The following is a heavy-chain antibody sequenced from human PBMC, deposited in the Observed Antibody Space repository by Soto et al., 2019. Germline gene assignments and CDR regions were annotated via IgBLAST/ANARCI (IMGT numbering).Heavy chain of an antibody. J-gene: IGHJ4*02. D-gene: IGHD6-6*01. CDR3: ARDVGGGEQLVFDY. CDR1: GFTFSSYW. V-gene: IGHV3-7*01. CDR2: IKQDGSEK. Sequence: GGSLRLSCAASGFTFSSYWMSWVRQAPGKGLEWVANIKQDGSEKYYVDSVKGRFTISRDNAKNSLYLQMNSLRAEDTAVYYCARDVGGGEQLVFDYWGQGTLVTVSS.